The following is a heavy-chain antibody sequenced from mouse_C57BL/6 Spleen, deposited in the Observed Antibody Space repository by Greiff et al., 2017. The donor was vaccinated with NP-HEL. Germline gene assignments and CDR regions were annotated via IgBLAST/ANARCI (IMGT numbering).Heavy chain of an antibody. V-gene: IGHV14-2*01. CDR2: IDPEDGET. Sequence: VQLQQSGAELVKPGASVKLSCTASGFNIKDYYMHWVKQRTEQGLEWIGRIDPEDGETKYAPKFQGKATITADTSSNTAYLQLSSLTSEDTAVYYCARAPPGTVVATEYAMDYWGQGTSVTVSS. CDR3: ARAPPGTVVATEYAMDY. J-gene: IGHJ4*01. CDR1: GFNIKDYY. D-gene: IGHD1-1*01.